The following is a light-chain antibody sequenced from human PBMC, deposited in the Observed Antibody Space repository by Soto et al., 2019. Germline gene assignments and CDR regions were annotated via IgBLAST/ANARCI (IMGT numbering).Light chain of an antibody. J-gene: IGKJ3*01. V-gene: IGKV3-20*01. CDR2: GAS. CDR3: QQYHTSALT. Sequence: EIVLTQSPGTLSLSPGERATLSCRASQRVSSSYLAWYQQKPGQAPRLLIYGASSGATGIPDRFSGSGSGTDFTLTISRLEPEDFAVYYCQQYHTSALTFGPGTKVDIK. CDR1: QRVSSSY.